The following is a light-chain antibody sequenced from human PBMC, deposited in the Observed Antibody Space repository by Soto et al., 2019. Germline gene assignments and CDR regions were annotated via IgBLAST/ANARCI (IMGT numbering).Light chain of an antibody. CDR2: GPP. CDR3: QHHNSYSQT. J-gene: IGKJ1*01. Sequence: DIQMTQSPPTLSASVGDRVTITCRASQSIRHYLAWYQQMPGNAPKLLIYGPPTLQSGVPSRFSGSGSGTEFTLTISSLQPDDFGTYFCQHHNSYSQTFGQGTKV. V-gene: IGKV1-5*01. CDR1: QSIRHY.